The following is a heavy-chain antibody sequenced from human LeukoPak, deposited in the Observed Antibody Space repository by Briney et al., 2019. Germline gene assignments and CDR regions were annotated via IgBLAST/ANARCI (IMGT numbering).Heavy chain of an antibody. V-gene: IGHV1-2*02. Sequence: GASVKVSCKASGYTFTGYYMHWVRQAPGQGLEWMGWINPKSGGTNYAQKFQGRVTMTRDTSISTAYMELSRLRSDDTAMYYCARYYIEGRCFDYWGQGTLVTVSS. CDR2: INPKSGGT. J-gene: IGHJ4*02. CDR1: GYTFTGYY. D-gene: IGHD3-10*01. CDR3: ARYYIEGRCFDY.